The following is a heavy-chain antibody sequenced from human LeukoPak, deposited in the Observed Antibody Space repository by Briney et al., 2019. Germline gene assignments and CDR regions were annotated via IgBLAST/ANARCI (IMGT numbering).Heavy chain of an antibody. Sequence: GASVKVSRTASGYTLSGYGISWVRQAPGQGLEWVGWITTYNGDKKYSKKFQGRVTMTIDTSTSTYYMEMTSLRPDDTAIYYCARDCSNGFCYPRDYWGQGTLVSVST. CDR2: ITTYNGDK. CDR1: GYTLSGYG. D-gene: IGHD3-3*01. V-gene: IGHV1-18*01. J-gene: IGHJ4*02. CDR3: ARDCSNGFCYPRDY.